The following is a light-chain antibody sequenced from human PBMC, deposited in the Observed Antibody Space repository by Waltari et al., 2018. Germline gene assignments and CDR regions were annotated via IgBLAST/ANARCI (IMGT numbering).Light chain of an antibody. CDR1: SRDVGGYGK. J-gene: IGLJ3*02. CDR3: SSFTYTTTLV. CDR2: EVS. V-gene: IGLV2-14*01. Sequence: QSALTQPASVSGSLGQSITISCTGTSRDVGGYGKVSWYQPHPGKAPELIIYEVSKLPSVFSDRFSGSKSGNTASLTISGLQADDEADFYCSSFTYTTTLVFGGVTKLTVL.